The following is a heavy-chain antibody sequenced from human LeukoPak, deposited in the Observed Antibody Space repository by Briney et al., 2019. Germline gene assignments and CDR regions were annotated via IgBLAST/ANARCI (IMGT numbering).Heavy chain of an antibody. J-gene: IGHJ6*02. Sequence: RASVKVSCKASGYTFTSYDINWVRQATGQGLEWMGWMNPNSGNTGYAQKFQGRVTMTRNTSISTAYMELSSLRSKDTAVYYCARGVRGYCTNGVCYPSGMDVWGQGTTVTVSS. D-gene: IGHD2-8*01. CDR3: ARGVRGYCTNGVCYPSGMDV. V-gene: IGHV1-8*01. CDR1: GYTFTSYD. CDR2: MNPNSGNT.